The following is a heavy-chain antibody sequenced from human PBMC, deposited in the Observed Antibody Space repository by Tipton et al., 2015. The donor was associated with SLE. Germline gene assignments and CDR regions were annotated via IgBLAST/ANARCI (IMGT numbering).Heavy chain of an antibody. J-gene: IGHJ4*02. Sequence: TLSLTCAVSGYSISSGYYWGWIRQPPGKGLEWIGSIYYSGSTYYNPSLKSRVTISVDTSKNQFSLKLSSVTAADTAVYYCASGRITPYYFDYWGQGTLVTVSS. CDR2: IYYSGST. CDR3: ASGRITPYYFDY. CDR1: GYSISSGYY. D-gene: IGHD2-15*01. V-gene: IGHV4-38-2*01.